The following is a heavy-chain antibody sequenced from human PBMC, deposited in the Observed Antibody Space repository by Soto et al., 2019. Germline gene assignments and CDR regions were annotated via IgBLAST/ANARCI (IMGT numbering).Heavy chain of an antibody. CDR2: IIPIFGTA. V-gene: IGHV1-69*06. CDR1: GGTFSSYA. D-gene: IGHD6-13*01. CDR3: ARDDSTLYSSSPFGMDV. J-gene: IGHJ6*02. Sequence: GASVKVSCKASGGTFSSYAISWVRQAPGQGLEWMGGIIPIFGTANYAQKFQGRVTITADKSTSTAYMELSSLRSEDTAVYYCARDDSTLYSSSPFGMDVWGQGTTVTVS.